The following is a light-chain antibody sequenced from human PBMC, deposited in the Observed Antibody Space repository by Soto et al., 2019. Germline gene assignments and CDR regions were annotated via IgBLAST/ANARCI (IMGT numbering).Light chain of an antibody. CDR1: QSISSY. Sequence: DIQMTQSPSSLSASVGDRVTITCRASQSISSYLNWYQQKPGKAPKLLIYAASSLQSGVPSRFSGSGSGTDFTLTISSLQHEDFATYYCQQSYSTLWTLGQGTKVDIK. CDR2: AAS. CDR3: QQSYSTLWT. V-gene: IGKV1-39*01. J-gene: IGKJ1*01.